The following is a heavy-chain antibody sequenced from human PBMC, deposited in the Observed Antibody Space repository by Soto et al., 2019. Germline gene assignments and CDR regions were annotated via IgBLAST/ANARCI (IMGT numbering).Heavy chain of an antibody. CDR1: GYTFTSYY. CDR2: INPSGGST. Sequence: ASVKVSCKASGYTFTSYYMHWVRQAPGQGLEWMGIINPSGGSTSYAQKFQGRVTMTRDTSTSTVYMELSSLRSEDTAVYYCARFSSTVTTFVNAFDIGGQGKMVTVSS. J-gene: IGHJ3*02. CDR3: ARFSSTVTTFVNAFDI. D-gene: IGHD4-4*01. V-gene: IGHV1-46*01.